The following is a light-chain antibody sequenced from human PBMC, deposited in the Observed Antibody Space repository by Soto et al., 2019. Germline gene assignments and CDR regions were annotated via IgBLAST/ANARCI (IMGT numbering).Light chain of an antibody. J-gene: IGLJ2*01. Sequence: QSVLTQPPSVSGAPGQRVTISCTGNSSNIGAGYDVHWYQQLPGTAPKLLIYGNTNRPSGVPDRFSGSKSGTSASLAITGLQAEDEAEYYCQSYDSRLSGSKIFGGGTKLTVL. V-gene: IGLV1-40*01. CDR2: GNT. CDR1: SSNIGAGYD. CDR3: QSYDSRLSGSKI.